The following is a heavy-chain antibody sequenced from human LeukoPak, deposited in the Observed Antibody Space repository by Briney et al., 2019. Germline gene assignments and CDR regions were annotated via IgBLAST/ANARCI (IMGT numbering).Heavy chain of an antibody. V-gene: IGHV3-30*18. Sequence: GGSLRLSCAASGFTFSSYGMHWVRQAPGKGLEWVAVISYDGSNKYYADSVKGRFTISRDNSKNTLYLQMNSLRAEDTAVYYCAKKGIRGYSYGHFDYWGQGTLVIVSS. J-gene: IGHJ4*02. CDR2: ISYDGSNK. CDR3: AKKGIRGYSYGHFDY. D-gene: IGHD5-18*01. CDR1: GFTFSSYG.